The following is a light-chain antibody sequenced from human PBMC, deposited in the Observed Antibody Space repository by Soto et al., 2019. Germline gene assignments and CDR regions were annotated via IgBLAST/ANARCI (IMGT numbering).Light chain of an antibody. J-gene: IGKJ1*01. CDR1: QSVSSNS. Sequence: EIVLTQSPGTLSLSPGESATLSCRASQSVSSNSLAWYRRNPGQPPSLLIYGTSTRATGIPRRFSGSGSGTDFTITITRLEPEDFAVYYCQQYGGSPPTFGQGTKVEVK. CDR3: QQYGGSPPT. V-gene: IGKV3-20*01. CDR2: GTS.